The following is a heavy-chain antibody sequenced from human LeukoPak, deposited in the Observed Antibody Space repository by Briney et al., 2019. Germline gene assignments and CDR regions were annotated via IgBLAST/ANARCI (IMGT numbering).Heavy chain of an antibody. J-gene: IGHJ4*02. CDR1: GYTFTSYY. Sequence: GASVKVSCKASGYTFTSYYMHWVRQAPGQGLEWMGIINPSGGSTSYAQKFQGRVTMTRDTSTSTVYMELSSLRSEDTAGDYCARVSNSWYQTGHFDYWGQGTLVTVSS. V-gene: IGHV1-46*03. CDR2: INPSGGST. CDR3: ARVSNSWYQTGHFDY. D-gene: IGHD6-13*01.